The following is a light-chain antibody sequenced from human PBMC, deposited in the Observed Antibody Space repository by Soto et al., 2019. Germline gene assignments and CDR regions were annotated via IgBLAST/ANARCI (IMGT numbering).Light chain of an antibody. V-gene: IGLV2-14*01. J-gene: IGLJ2*01. CDR1: SSDIGNYGY. CDR2: EVS. Sequence: QSVLTQPASMSGSPGQSITISCTGTSSDIGNYGYVSWYQQHPGKAPKVIIYEVSNRPSGVSNRFSGSKSGNTASLTISGLQSDDEADYYCNSYAGTNTVIFGGGTQLTVL. CDR3: NSYAGTNTVI.